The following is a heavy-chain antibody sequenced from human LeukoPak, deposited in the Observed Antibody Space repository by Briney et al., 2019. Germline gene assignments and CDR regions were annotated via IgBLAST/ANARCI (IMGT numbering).Heavy chain of an antibody. CDR1: GGSISSYY. D-gene: IGHD3-10*01. CDR3: ARGKVLLMSHNAFDI. J-gene: IGHJ3*02. CDR2: IYYTGST. V-gene: IGHV4-59*01. Sequence: SETLSLTCTVSGGSISSYYWSWIRQPPGKGLEWIGYIYYTGSTSYNPSLNSRVTMSVDTSKNQFSLKLSSVTAADTAVCYCARGKVLLMSHNAFDIWGQGTMVTVSS.